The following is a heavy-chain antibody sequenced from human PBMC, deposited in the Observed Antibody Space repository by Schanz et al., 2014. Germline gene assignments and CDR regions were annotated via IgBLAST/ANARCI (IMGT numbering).Heavy chain of an antibody. CDR3: AKEITVIVVVLDAFDI. D-gene: IGHD3-22*01. J-gene: IGHJ3*02. V-gene: IGHV3-23*04. CDR1: GLTFSNHA. Sequence: EVQLVESGGGLVQPGGSLRLSCAASGLTFSNHAMSWVRQAPGKGLEWVAAVSGGGGSTYYADSVKGRFTISRDNSKNTMYLQMNSLRDEDTAVYYCAKEITVIVVVLDAFDIWGQGTMVTVSS. CDR2: VSGGGGST.